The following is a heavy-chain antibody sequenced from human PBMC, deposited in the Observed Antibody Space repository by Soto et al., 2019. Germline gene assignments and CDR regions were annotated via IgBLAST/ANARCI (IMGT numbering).Heavy chain of an antibody. CDR2: INHSGST. J-gene: IGHJ6*02. D-gene: IGHD2-15*01. Sequence: SETLSLTCAVYGGSFSCYYWSWIRQPPGKGLEWIGEINHSGSTNYNPSLKSRVTISVDTSKNQFSLKLSSVTAADTAVYYCARGYCSGGSCYLYYYYGMDVWGQGTTVTVSS. CDR1: GGSFSCYY. V-gene: IGHV4-34*01. CDR3: ARGYCSGGSCYLYYYYGMDV.